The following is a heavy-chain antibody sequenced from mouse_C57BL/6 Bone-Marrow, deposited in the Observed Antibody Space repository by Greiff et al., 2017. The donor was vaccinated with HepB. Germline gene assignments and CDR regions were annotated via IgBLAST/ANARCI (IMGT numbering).Heavy chain of an antibody. J-gene: IGHJ2*01. CDR1: GFNIKDYY. V-gene: IGHV14-2*01. D-gene: IGHD4-1*01. CDR3: ARNWDVKEGDD. Sequence: VQLQQSGAELVKPGASVKLSCTASGFNIKDYYMHWVKQRTEQGLEWIGRIDPEDGETKDAPKFQGKATITADTSSNTAYLQLSSLTSEDTAVYYCARNWDVKEGDDWGQGTTLTVSS. CDR2: IDPEDGET.